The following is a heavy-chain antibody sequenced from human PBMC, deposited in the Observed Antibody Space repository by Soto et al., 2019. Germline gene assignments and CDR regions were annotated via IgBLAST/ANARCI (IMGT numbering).Heavy chain of an antibody. V-gene: IGHV5-51*01. Sequence: PGESLKISCKGSGYSFTSYWIGWVRQMPGKGLEWMGIIYPGDSDTRYSPSFQGQVTISADKSISTAYLQWSSPKASDTAMYYCARRHYSDSSGYAPEPDYYYYYGMDVWGQGTTVTGAS. CDR1: GYSFTSYW. J-gene: IGHJ6*02. CDR2: IYPGDSDT. D-gene: IGHD3-22*01. CDR3: ARRHYSDSSGYAPEPDYYYYYGMDV.